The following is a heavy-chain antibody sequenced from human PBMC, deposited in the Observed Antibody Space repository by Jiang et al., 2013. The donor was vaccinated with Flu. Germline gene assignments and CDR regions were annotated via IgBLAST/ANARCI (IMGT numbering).Heavy chain of an antibody. J-gene: IGHJ4*02. CDR3: ARDDGYSVNWHPWY. Sequence: GGGVVQPGRSLRLSCAASGFTFSAHAMHWVRQAPGKGLEWVAVISYDGSSKYYAGSVKGRFTISRDDSKSTLSLEMNSLRTEDTAVYYCARDDGYSVNWHPWYWGQG. CDR1: GFTFSAHA. CDR2: ISYDGSSK. D-gene: IGHD2-21*02. V-gene: IGHV3-30*04.